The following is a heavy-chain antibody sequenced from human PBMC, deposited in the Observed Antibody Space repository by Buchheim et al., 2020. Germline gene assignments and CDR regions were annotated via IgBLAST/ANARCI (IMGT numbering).Heavy chain of an antibody. CDR2: ISSTFSSI. CDR3: ARVPLATIPYFDY. Sequence: EVQLVESGGGLVKPGGSLRLSCAASGFTLSSYNMNWVRQAPGKGLEWVSSISSTFSSIYYADSVKGRFTISRDNAKNSLYLQMNSLRAEDTAVYYCARVPLATIPYFDYWGQGTL. CDR1: GFTLSSYN. V-gene: IGHV3-21*01. D-gene: IGHD5-12*01. J-gene: IGHJ4*02.